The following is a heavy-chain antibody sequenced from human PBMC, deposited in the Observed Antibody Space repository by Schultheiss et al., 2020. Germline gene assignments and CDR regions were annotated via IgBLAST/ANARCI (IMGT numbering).Heavy chain of an antibody. Sequence: GGSLRLSCAASGFTFSSYAMSWVRQAPGKGLEWVSAISGSGGSTYYADSVKGRFTISRDNSKNTLYLQMNSLRAEDTAVYYCARVVRDSKRFSPVDYWGQGTLVTVSS. CDR1: GFTFSSYA. CDR3: ARVVRDSKRFSPVDY. V-gene: IGHV3-23*01. CDR2: ISGSGGST. J-gene: IGHJ4*02. D-gene: IGHD5-24*01.